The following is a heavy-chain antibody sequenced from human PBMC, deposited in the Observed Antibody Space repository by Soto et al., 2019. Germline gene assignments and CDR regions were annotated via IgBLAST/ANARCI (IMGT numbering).Heavy chain of an antibody. D-gene: IGHD3-16*01. CDR1: GYTFFTYD. CDR3: ARHHGPTSSENWFDP. V-gene: IGHV1-18*01. CDR2: ISTYSGDT. Sequence: VSVKVSCKASGYTFFTYDISWVRQAPGQGLEWMGRISTYSGDTKYAQKFQGRVTMTTDTSTTTAYLELRSLRSDDTAVYYCARHHGPTSSENWFDPWGQGTLVTVSS. J-gene: IGHJ5*02.